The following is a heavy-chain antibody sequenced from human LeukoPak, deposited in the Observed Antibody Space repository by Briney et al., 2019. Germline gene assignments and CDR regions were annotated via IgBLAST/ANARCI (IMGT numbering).Heavy chain of an antibody. CDR2: ISGSGGST. D-gene: IGHD3-16*02. Sequence: GSLRLSCAASGFTFSSYAMSWVRPAPGKGLEWVSAISGSGGSTYYADSVKGRFTISRDNSKNTLYLQMNSLRAEDTAVYYCAKDLPLSRTFDYWGQGTLVTVSS. J-gene: IGHJ4*02. V-gene: IGHV3-23*01. CDR1: GFTFSSYA. CDR3: AKDLPLSRTFDY.